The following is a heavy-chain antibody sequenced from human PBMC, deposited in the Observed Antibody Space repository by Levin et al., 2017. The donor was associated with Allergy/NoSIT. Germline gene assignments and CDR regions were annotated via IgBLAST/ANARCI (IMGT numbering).Heavy chain of an antibody. V-gene: IGHV6-1*01. D-gene: IGHD3-10*01. Sequence: PSQTLSLTCAISVDTVSNNIAAWHWIRQSPSRGLEWLGRTYYRSKWYYDYAVSVKSRITISPDTSKNQLSLQLNSVTPEDTAVYFCARDPGVNAFDIWGQGTMVTVSS. CDR3: ARDPGVNAFDI. CDR2: TYYRSKWYY. J-gene: IGHJ3*02. CDR1: VDTVSNNIAA.